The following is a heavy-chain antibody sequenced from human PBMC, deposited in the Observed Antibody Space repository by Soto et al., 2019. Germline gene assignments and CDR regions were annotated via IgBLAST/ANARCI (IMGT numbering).Heavy chain of an antibody. V-gene: IGHV1-69*01. CDR3: ARGANYYDSSGYNNKAFDY. CDR1: GGTFSSYA. Sequence: QVQLVQSGAEVKKPGSSVKVSCKASGGTFSSYAISWVRQAPGQGLEWMGGIIPIFGTANYAQKFQGSVTITADESTSTAYMELSSLRSEDTAVYYCARGANYYDSSGYNNKAFDYWGQGTLVTVSS. CDR2: IIPIFGTA. J-gene: IGHJ4*02. D-gene: IGHD3-22*01.